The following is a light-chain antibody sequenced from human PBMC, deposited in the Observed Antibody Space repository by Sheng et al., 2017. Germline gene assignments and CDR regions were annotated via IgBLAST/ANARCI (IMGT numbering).Light chain of an antibody. Sequence: EIVLAQSPGTLSLSPGERATLSCRASQSVSSNYLAWYQLKPGQAPRLLIYGASSRANGIPDRFSGSGSGTDFTLTISRLEPEDFAVYYCHQYGSSPFTFGPGTKVDIK. J-gene: IGKJ3*01. CDR3: HQYGSSPFT. CDR1: QSVSSNY. V-gene: IGKV3-20*01. CDR2: GAS.